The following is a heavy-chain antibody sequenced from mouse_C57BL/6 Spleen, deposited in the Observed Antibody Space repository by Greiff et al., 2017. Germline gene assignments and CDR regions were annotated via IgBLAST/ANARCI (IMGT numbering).Heavy chain of an antibody. V-gene: IGHV8-12*01. CDR3: AQRVHGSSHYYAMDY. CDR1: GFSLSTSGMG. J-gene: IGHJ4*01. Sequence: QVTLKVSGPGILQSSQTLSLTCSFSGFSLSTSGMGVSWIRQPSGKGLEWLAHSYWDDDKRYNPSLKSRLTIAKDTSSNQVFLKITSVDTADTATYDCAQRVHGSSHYYAMDYRGKGTSVTVAS. CDR2: SYWDDDK. D-gene: IGHD1-1*01.